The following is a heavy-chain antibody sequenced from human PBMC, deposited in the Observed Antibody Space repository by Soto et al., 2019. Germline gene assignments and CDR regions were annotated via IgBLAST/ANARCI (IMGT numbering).Heavy chain of an antibody. CDR1: GYTFTSYG. Sequence: QVQLVQSGAEVKKPGASVKVACKASGYTFTSYGISWVRQAPGQGLEWMGWISAYNCNTNYAQKLQGRVTMTTDTTTSTAYMALRSLRSDATAVSDCARDQDVFRYFDWLFPESYYYYCMDGWGQGNTVTVSS. CDR3: ARDQDVFRYFDWLFPESYYYYCMDG. D-gene: IGHD3-9*01. V-gene: IGHV1-18*01. J-gene: IGHJ6*02. CDR2: ISAYNCNT.